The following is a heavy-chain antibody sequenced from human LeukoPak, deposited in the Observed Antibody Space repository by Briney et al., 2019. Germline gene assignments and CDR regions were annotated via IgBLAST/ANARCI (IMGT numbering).Heavy chain of an antibody. CDR3: ARQFDY. CDR2: ISGSSSPV. CDR1: GFTVSNNF. J-gene: IGHJ4*02. Sequence: PGGSLRLSCVASGFTVSNNFMNWVRQAPGKGLEWLSYISGSSSPVYYADSVKGRFTVSRDNAKNSLYLQMNSLRDEDTAVYYCARQFDYWGQGTLVTVSS. V-gene: IGHV3-48*02.